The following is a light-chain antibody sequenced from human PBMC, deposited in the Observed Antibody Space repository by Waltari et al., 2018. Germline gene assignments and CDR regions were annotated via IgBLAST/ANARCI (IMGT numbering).Light chain of an antibody. J-gene: IGKJ4*01. Sequence: DIQLTQSPSFLSASVGDRVTITCRASQGISSYVAWYQQKPGEAPKLLSYGASTLQSGVPSRFSGNGSGTEFTLTISSLQPEDFATYYCQQLNSYPPLTFGGGTKVEIK. CDR2: GAS. V-gene: IGKV1-9*01. CDR1: QGISSY. CDR3: QQLNSYPPLT.